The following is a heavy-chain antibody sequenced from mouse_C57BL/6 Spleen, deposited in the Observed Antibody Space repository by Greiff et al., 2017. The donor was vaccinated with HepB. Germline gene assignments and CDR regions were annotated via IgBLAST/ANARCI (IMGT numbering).Heavy chain of an antibody. Sequence: EVKLVESGGGLVKPGGSLKLSCAASGFTFSDYGMHWVRQAPEKGLGWVAYFSSGSSTIYYADTVKGRFTISRDNAKNTLFLQMTSLRSEDTAMYYCARGAYTVVNYFDYWGQGTTLTVSS. J-gene: IGHJ2*01. CDR2: FSSGSSTI. D-gene: IGHD1-1*01. CDR3: ARGAYTVVNYFDY. V-gene: IGHV5-17*01. CDR1: GFTFSDYG.